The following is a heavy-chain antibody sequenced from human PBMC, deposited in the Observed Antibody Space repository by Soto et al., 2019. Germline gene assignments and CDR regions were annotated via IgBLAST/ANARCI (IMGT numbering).Heavy chain of an antibody. D-gene: IGHD2-15*01. CDR3: ARGDRFRCSGDRCFSDGLFLS. V-gene: IGHV3-48*02. Sequence: VGSLRLSCAASGFTFGIYSMNWVRQAPGKGLEWISYINGSSSTMYYADSVKGRFIISRDNADNSLYLQMNSLRDADTAVYYCARGDRFRCSGDRCFSDGLFLSWGQGTLVTVSS. J-gene: IGHJ5*02. CDR1: GFTFGIYS. CDR2: INGSSSTM.